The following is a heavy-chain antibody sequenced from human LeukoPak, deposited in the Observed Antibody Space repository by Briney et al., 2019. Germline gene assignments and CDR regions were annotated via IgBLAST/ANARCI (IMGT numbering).Heavy chain of an antibody. D-gene: IGHD1-26*01. V-gene: IGHV4-39*07. CDR1: GGSISSSSYY. Sequence: SETLSLTCTVSGGSISSSSYYWGWIRQPPGKGLEWIGSIYRSGSTYYNPSLKSRVTISVDTSKNQFSLKLSSVTAADTAVYYCARDSGGSGSYFSCDYWGQGTLVTVSS. CDR3: ARDSGGSGSYFSCDY. CDR2: IYRSGST. J-gene: IGHJ4*02.